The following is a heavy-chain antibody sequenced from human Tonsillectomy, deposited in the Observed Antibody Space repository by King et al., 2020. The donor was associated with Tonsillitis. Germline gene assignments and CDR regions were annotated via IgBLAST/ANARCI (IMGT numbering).Heavy chain of an antibody. V-gene: IGHV3-23*04. D-gene: IGHD3-22*01. CDR1: GVLFSSCA. CDR2: ITGSGGST. J-gene: IGHJ4*02. CDR3: AKDPRYSGDSSGYYSYFDY. Sequence: VQLVESGGGLVQPGGSLRLSCASSGVLFSSCAMTWVRLSPRRGRAWVSFITGSGGSTYYADSGKGRFTSPRENSKKTLYLQMNSLRAEDTAVYYCAKDPRYSGDSSGYYSYFDYWGQGTLVTVSS.